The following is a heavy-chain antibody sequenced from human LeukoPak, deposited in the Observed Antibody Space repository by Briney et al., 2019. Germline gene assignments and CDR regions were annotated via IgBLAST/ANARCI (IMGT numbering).Heavy chain of an antibody. Sequence: GGSLRLSCAASGFTVSSNYMSWVRQAPGKGLEWVSVIYSGGSTYYADSVKGRFTISRDNSKNTLYLQMNGLRAEDTAVYYCARAPSIVGATYWGQGTLVTVSS. V-gene: IGHV3-66*01. CDR2: IYSGGST. CDR1: GFTVSSNY. CDR3: ARAPSIVGATY. D-gene: IGHD1-26*01. J-gene: IGHJ4*02.